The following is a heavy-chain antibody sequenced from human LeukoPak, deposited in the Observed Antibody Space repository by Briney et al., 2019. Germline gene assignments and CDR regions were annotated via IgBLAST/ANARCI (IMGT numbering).Heavy chain of an antibody. J-gene: IGHJ4*02. CDR3: ARGANAATGEFDY. D-gene: IGHD7-27*01. CDR1: RGSFSSGAYA. Sequence: SRTLSLTCAVSRGSFSSGAYAWTWIRQPPGKGLEWIGYIHDTGSTYYKPSLKSRLTMSVDRSKNHFSLQLTSVTAADTAVYFCARGANAATGEFDYWGQGILVTVSS. CDR2: IHDTGST. V-gene: IGHV4-30-2*01.